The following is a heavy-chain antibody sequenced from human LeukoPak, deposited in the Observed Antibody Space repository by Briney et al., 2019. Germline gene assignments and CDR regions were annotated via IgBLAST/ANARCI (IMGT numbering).Heavy chain of an antibody. V-gene: IGHV1-46*01. Sequence: ASVKVSCKASGYTFTSYYMHWVRQAPGQGLEWMGIINPSGGSTSYAQKFQGRVTMTRDTSTSTVYTELSSLRSEDTAVYYCAREYGDWLGVDYWGQGTLVTVSS. D-gene: IGHD4-17*01. CDR2: INPSGGST. J-gene: IGHJ4*02. CDR1: GYTFTSYY. CDR3: AREYGDWLGVDY.